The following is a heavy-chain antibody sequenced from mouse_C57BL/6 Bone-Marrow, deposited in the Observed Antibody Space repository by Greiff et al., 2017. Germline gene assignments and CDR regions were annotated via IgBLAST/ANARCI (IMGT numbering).Heavy chain of an antibody. Sequence: VMLVESGPGLVQPSQSLSITCTVSGFSLTSYGVHWVRQSPGKGLEWLGVIWRGGSTDYNAAFMSRLSITKDNSKSQVFFKMNSLQADDTAIYYCATVYDGYYVGYYAMGYWGQGTSVTVSA. D-gene: IGHD2-3*01. J-gene: IGHJ4*01. V-gene: IGHV2-5*01. CDR1: GFSLTSYG. CDR3: ATVYDGYYVGYYAMGY. CDR2: IWRGGST.